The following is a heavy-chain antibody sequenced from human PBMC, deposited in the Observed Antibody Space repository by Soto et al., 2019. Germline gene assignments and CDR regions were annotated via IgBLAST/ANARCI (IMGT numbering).Heavy chain of an antibody. CDR2: IYPGDSDT. V-gene: IGHV5-51*01. J-gene: IGHJ3*01. D-gene: IGHD2-15*01. CDR1: GYSFTSYW. CDR3: ATRYCSGGSCYSYAFDF. Sequence: GESLKISCNGSGYSFTSYWIGWVRQMPGKGLEWMGSIYPGDSDTRYSPSFQGQVTISPDKSTSHAYLQWSSLKASDTAMDYCATRYCSGGSCYSYAFDFWGQGTMVTVSS.